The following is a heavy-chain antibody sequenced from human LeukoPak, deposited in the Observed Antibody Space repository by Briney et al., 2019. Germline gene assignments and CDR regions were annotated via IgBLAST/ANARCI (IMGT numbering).Heavy chain of an antibody. V-gene: IGHV3-48*03. CDR2: ISSSGSTI. D-gene: IGHD2-2*01. J-gene: IGHJ4*02. CDR3: ARETDSTLFDY. CDR1: GFTFSIYE. Sequence: GGSLRLSCAASGFTFSIYEMNWVRQAPGKGLEWVSYISSSGSTIYYADSVKGRFTISRDNARNSLYLRMNSLRAEDTAVYYCARETDSTLFDYWGQGTLVIVSS.